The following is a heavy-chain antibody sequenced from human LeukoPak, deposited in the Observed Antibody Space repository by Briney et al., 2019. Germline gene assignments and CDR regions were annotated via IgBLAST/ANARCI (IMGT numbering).Heavy chain of an antibody. D-gene: IGHD5-24*01. CDR3: ARDRMATFLGMDV. J-gene: IGHJ6*02. CDR2: IYYSGST. Sequence: SETLSLTRTVSGGSISSYYWSWIRQPPGKGLEWIGYIYYSGSTNYNPSLKSRVTISVDTSKNQFSLKLSSVTAADTAVYYCARDRMATFLGMDVWGQGTTVTVSS. CDR1: GGSISSYY. V-gene: IGHV4-59*01.